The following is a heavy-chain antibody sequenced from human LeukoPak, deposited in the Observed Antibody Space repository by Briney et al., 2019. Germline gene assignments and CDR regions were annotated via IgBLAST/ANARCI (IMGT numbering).Heavy chain of an antibody. Sequence: GGSLSLYCAASGFTFSSYWMSWVRQAPGKGLEWVANIKQDGSEKYYVDSVKGRFTISRDNAKNSLYLQMNSLRAEDTAVYYCARELSYDSSGYFTPPDYWGQGTLVTVSS. CDR3: ARELSYDSSGYFTPPDY. CDR1: GFTFSSYW. D-gene: IGHD3-22*01. J-gene: IGHJ4*02. V-gene: IGHV3-7*01. CDR2: IKQDGSEK.